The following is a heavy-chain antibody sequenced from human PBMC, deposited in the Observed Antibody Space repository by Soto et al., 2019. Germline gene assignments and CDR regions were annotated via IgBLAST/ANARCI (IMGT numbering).Heavy chain of an antibody. CDR1: GGSFSGYY. J-gene: IGHJ5*02. V-gene: IGHV4-34*01. CDR3: ARRLIVVVPSDQFDP. CDR2: INHSGST. Sequence: SETLSLICAVYGGSFSGYYWSWIRQPPGKGLEWIGEINHSGSTNYNPSLKSRVTISVDTSKNQFSLKLSSVTAADTAVYYCARRLIVVVPSDQFDPWGQGTLVTVSS. D-gene: IGHD2-15*01.